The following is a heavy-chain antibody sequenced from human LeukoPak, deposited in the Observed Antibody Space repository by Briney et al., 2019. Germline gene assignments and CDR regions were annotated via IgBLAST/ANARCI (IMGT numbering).Heavy chain of an antibody. D-gene: IGHD3-16*02. CDR3: ARGIPGRSIDY. CDR1: GGSFSSYY. CDR2: INHSGST. Sequence: SETLSLTCAVYGGSFSSYYWSWIRQPPGKGLEWIGEINHSGSTNYNPSLKSRVTISVDTSKNQFSLKLSSVTAADTAVYYCARGIPGRSIDYWGQGTLVTVSS. J-gene: IGHJ4*02. V-gene: IGHV4-34*01.